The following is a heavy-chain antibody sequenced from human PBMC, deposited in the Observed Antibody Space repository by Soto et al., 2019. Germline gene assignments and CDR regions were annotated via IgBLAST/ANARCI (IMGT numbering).Heavy chain of an antibody. D-gene: IGHD1-26*01. V-gene: IGHV3-30*18. CDR1: GFTFSDYG. J-gene: IGHJ4*02. CDR2: ISHEGGTQ. Sequence: QVQLAESGGGVVQPGGSLRLSCAASGFTFSDYGIDWIRQAPGKGLEWVAVISHEGGTQYYADSVRGRFTVSRDNSKKILYLRMDSLSPEDTAVYFCAKEGSPKVSRWDDYWGQGTLVTVSS. CDR3: AKEGSPKVSRWDDY.